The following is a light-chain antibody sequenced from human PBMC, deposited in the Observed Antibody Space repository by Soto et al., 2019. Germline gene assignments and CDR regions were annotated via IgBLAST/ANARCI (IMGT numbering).Light chain of an antibody. V-gene: IGKV3-20*01. J-gene: IGKJ1*01. Sequence: EIVLTPSPGTLSLSPVERATLSCRASQTVSGAYLAWYRQKPGQAPRLLIYDVSRRATGIPDRFSGSGSGTDFTLTVSRLEPEDFAVYYCQQYGSSPETFGQGTKVDIK. CDR3: QQYGSSPET. CDR2: DVS. CDR1: QTVSGAY.